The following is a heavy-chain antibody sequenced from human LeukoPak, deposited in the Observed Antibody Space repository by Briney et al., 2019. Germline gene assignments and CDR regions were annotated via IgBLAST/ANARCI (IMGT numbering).Heavy chain of an antibody. V-gene: IGHV3-7*01. CDR3: ARDIRSVRGVFDY. D-gene: IGHD3-10*01. J-gene: IGHJ4*02. Sequence: GSLRLSCAASRFTFSSYWMSWVRQAPGKGLEWVANMKQAGSEKYYVDSVKGRFTISRDNAKNSLYLQMDSLRAEDTAVYYCARDIRSVRGVFDYWGQGTLVTVSS. CDR2: MKQAGSEK. CDR1: RFTFSSYW.